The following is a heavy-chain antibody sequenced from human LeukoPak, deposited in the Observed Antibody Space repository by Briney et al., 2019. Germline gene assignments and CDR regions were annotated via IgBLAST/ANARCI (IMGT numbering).Heavy chain of an antibody. V-gene: IGHV4-59*01. D-gene: IGHD3-10*01. CDR2: TYYSGST. Sequence: NPSETLSLTCAVSADSISTYYWSWIRQPPGKGLEWIGYTYYSGSTNYNPSLKSRVTISVDTSKNQFSLKLTSVTAADTAVYFCASGESRNYYYFDYWGHGILVTVSS. CDR1: ADSISTYY. J-gene: IGHJ4*01. CDR3: ASGESRNYYYFDY.